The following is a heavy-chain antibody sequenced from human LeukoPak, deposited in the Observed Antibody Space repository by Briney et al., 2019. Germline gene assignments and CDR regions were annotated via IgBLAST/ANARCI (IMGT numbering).Heavy chain of an antibody. CDR2: IYYSGST. V-gene: IGHV4-59*01. D-gene: IGHD3-10*01. CDR3: ARDAGYYYGSGSHFDY. J-gene: IGHJ4*02. Sequence: SETLSLTCTVSGGSIASYYWSWIRQPPGKGLEWIGSIYYSGSTNYNPSLKSRVTISVDTSKNQFSLKLSSVTAADTAVYYCARDAGYYYGSGSHFDYWGQGTLVTVSS. CDR1: GGSIASYY.